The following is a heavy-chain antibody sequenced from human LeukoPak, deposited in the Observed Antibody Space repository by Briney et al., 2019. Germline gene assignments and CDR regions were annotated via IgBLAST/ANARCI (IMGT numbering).Heavy chain of an antibody. CDR3: ARVFGTRLFDY. J-gene: IGHJ4*02. CDR2: IYYSGST. CDR1: GGSISSYY. Sequence: PSETLSLTCTVSGGSISSYYWSWIRQPPGKGLEWIGYIYYSGSTNYNPSLKSRVTISVDTSKNQFSLKLSSVTAADTAVYYCARVFGTRLFDYWGQGTLVTVSS. D-gene: IGHD3-3*01. V-gene: IGHV4-59*01.